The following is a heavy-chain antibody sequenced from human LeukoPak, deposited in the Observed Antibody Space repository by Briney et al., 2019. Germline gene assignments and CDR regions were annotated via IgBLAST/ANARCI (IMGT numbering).Heavy chain of an antibody. Sequence: SQTLSLTCTVSGGSINSGDYYWSWTRQPVGKGLEWIGRIYTSGSTNYNPSLKSRVTISVDTSKNQFSLKLSSVTAADTAVYYCARDSMRGGDSNSVDYWGQGTLVTVSS. J-gene: IGHJ4*02. CDR2: IYTSGST. D-gene: IGHD4-11*01. V-gene: IGHV4-61*02. CDR3: ARDSMRGGDSNSVDY. CDR1: GGSINSGDYY.